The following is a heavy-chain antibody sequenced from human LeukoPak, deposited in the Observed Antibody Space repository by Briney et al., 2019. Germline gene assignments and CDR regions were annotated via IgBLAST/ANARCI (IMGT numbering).Heavy chain of an antibody. CDR1: GGSVSSYY. J-gene: IGHJ2*01. CDR3: ASHYDSSGYRDWYFDL. CDR2: IHYSGGT. V-gene: IGHV4-59*02. Sequence: SETLSLTCTVSGGSVSSYYWSWIRQPPGKGLEWIAYIHYSGGTNYNPSLKSRVTISVDTSKNQFSLKLSSVTAADTAVYYCASHYDSSGYRDWYFDLWGRGTLVTVSS. D-gene: IGHD3-22*01.